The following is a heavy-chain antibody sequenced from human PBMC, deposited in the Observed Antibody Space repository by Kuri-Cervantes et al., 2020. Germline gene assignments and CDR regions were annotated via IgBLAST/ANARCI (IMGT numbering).Heavy chain of an antibody. D-gene: IGHD6-13*01. CDR2: MSPNSGNT. V-gene: IGHV1-8*01. CDR1: GYTFTSYD. J-gene: IGHJ6*03. Sequence: ASVKVSCKASGYTFTSYDINWVRQATGQGLEWMGWMSPNSGNTGYAQKFQGRVTMTWNTSISTAYMELSSLRSEDTAVYYCARGNRAPSSRKTYYYYYMDVWGKGTTVTVSS. CDR3: ARGNRAPSSRKTYYYYYMDV.